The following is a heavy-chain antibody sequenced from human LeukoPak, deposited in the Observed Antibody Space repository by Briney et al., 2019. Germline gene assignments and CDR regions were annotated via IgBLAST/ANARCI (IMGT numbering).Heavy chain of an antibody. CDR3: ARPFGSSSGDY. V-gene: IGHV4-39*01. Sequence: WVRQAPGKGLEWVGSIYYSGSTYYNPSLKSRVTISVDTSKNQFSLKLSSVTAADTAVYYCARPFGSSSGDYWGQGTLVTVSS. J-gene: IGHJ4*02. CDR2: IYYSGST. D-gene: IGHD6-13*01.